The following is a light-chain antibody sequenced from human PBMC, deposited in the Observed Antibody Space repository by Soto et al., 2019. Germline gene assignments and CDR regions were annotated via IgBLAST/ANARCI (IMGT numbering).Light chain of an antibody. CDR3: CSYVTTPEI. CDR2: GVN. CDR1: NSDVDDYRY. V-gene: IGLV2-11*01. Sequence: QSALTQPRSVSGSPGQSLTISCTGTNSDVDDYRYVSWYQQFPGKAPKLVIYGVNQRPSGVPNRFSASNSDNTASLTIPGLQAEDEADYYCCSYVTTPEIFGTGTKLTVL. J-gene: IGLJ1*01.